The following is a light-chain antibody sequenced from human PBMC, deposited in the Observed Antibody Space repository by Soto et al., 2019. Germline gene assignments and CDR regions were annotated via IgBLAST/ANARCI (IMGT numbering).Light chain of an antibody. V-gene: IGKV1-5*01. CDR1: QTISTL. J-gene: IGKJ2*01. CDR3: QLYSHLVT. Sequence: IQMTQSPSTLSAPVGDRVTITCQASQTISTLLAWFQHKPGKAPNLLIYDASNLESGVPSRFSGSGSGTEFTLTISSLQSDDSATYFCQLYSHLVTFGQGTKLEIK. CDR2: DAS.